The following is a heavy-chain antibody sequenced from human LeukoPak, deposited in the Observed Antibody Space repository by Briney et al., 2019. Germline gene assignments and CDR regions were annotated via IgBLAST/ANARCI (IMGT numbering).Heavy chain of an antibody. D-gene: IGHD3-16*02. CDR2: ISSAGTHT. V-gene: IGHV3-21*01. CDR1: GFSFVNNA. Sequence: KPGGSLRLSCAASGFSFVNNAMSWVRQTPGKGLEWVSAISSAGTHTFYADSVKGRFTISRDNAKNSLYLQMNSLRAEDTAVYYCARDLFASGYYDYVWGSYRYEWFDPWGQGTLVTVSS. J-gene: IGHJ5*02. CDR3: ARDLFASGYYDYVWGSYRYEWFDP.